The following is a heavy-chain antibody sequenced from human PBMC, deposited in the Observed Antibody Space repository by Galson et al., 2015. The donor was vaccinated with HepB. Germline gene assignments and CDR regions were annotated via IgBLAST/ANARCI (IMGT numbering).Heavy chain of an antibody. D-gene: IGHD5-12*01. CDR1: GFTSDYYG. J-gene: IGHJ4*02. V-gene: IGHV3-20*04. Sequence: SLRLSCAASGFTSDYYGMSWVRQAPGKGLEWVSGINWNGGSTRYADSVKGRFSISRDNAKNSLYLQMNRLRAEDTALYYCARGGDSGYHYYFDCWGQGTLVTVSS. CDR3: ARGGDSGYHYYFDC. CDR2: INWNGGST.